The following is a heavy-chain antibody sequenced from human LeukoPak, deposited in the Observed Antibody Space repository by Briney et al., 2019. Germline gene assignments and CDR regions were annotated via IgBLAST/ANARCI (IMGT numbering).Heavy chain of an antibody. D-gene: IGHD6-19*01. Sequence: ASVKVSCKASGYTFTSYYMHWVRQAPGKGLEWVSSISSSSSYIYYADSVKGRFTISRDNAKNSLYLQMNSLRAEDTAVYYCARDRGSGWYHPGDYWGQGTLVTVSS. V-gene: IGHV3-21*01. CDR2: ISSSSSYI. J-gene: IGHJ4*02. CDR1: GYTFTSYY. CDR3: ARDRGSGWYHPGDY.